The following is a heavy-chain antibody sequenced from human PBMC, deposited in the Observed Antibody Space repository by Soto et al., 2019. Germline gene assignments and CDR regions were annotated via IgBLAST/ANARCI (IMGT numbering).Heavy chain of an antibody. Sequence: SETLSLTCTVSGGSISSYYWSWIRQPPGKGLEWIGHIYYSGSTNYNPSLKSRVTISVDTSKNQFSLKLSSVTAADTAVYYCARASTYYDFWSGYSHWFDPWGQGTLVTVSS. D-gene: IGHD3-3*01. V-gene: IGHV4-59*01. CDR3: ARASTYYDFWSGYSHWFDP. CDR2: IYYSGST. CDR1: GGSISSYY. J-gene: IGHJ5*02.